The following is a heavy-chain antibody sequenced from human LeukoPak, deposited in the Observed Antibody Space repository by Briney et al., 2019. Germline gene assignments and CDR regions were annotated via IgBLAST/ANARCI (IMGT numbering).Heavy chain of an antibody. D-gene: IGHD3-9*01. CDR3: ASYGPYYDILTGYYSM. J-gene: IGHJ4*02. V-gene: IGHV4-61*05. Sequence: SETLSLTCTVSDDSISSSNYYWSWIRQPPGKGLEWIGYIYYSGSTNYNPSLKSRVTISVDTSKNQFSLKLSSVTAADTAVYYCASYGPYYDILTGYYSMWGQGTLVTVSS. CDR1: DDSISSSNYY. CDR2: IYYSGST.